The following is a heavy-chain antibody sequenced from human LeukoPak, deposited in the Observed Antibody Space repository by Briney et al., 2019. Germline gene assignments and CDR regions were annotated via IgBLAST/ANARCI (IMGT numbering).Heavy chain of an antibody. D-gene: IGHD3-10*01. CDR2: ISSSSSYI. CDR1: GFTFSSYS. J-gene: IGHJ6*02. V-gene: IGHV3-21*01. CDR3: ARGYYGSGSDYFRPDYYYYGMDV. Sequence: GGSLRLSCAASGFTFSSYSMNWVRQAPGKGLEWVSSISSSSSYIYYADSVKGRFTISRDNAKNSLYLQMNSLRAEDTAVYYCARGYYGSGSDYFRPDYYYYGMDVWGQGTTVTVSS.